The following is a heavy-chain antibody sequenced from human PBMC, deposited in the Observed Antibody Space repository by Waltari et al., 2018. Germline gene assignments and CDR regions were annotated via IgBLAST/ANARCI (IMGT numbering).Heavy chain of an antibody. Sequence: QVQLVQSGAEVKKPGASVQVYCRVSGYSLTETDVHWGRQAPGKGLEWLGGFDPEYGEAVYAQEFQGRVTMTEDTSKDTAYMELSSLTYEDTAVYYCTRDRVGYCSGGTCYSRWFDPWGQGTLVTVSS. CDR2: FDPEYGEA. V-gene: IGHV1-24*01. CDR3: TRDRVGYCSGGTCYSRWFDP. CDR1: GYSLTETD. J-gene: IGHJ5*02. D-gene: IGHD2-15*01.